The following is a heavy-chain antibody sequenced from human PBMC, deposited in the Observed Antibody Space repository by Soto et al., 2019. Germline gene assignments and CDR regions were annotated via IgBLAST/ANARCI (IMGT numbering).Heavy chain of an antibody. Sequence: SVKVSCKASGGTFSSYAISWVRQAPGQGLEWMGGIIPIFGTANYAQKFQGRVTITADESTSTAYMELSSLRSEDTAVYYCASDSSGYYFVFDYWGQGXLVTVYS. CDR3: ASDSSGYYFVFDY. J-gene: IGHJ4*02. CDR1: GGTFSSYA. D-gene: IGHD3-22*01. CDR2: IIPIFGTA. V-gene: IGHV1-69*13.